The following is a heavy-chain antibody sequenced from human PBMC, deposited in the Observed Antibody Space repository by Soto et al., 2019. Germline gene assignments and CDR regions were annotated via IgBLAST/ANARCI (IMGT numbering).Heavy chain of an antibody. J-gene: IGHJ3*02. CDR2: TNKDGASS. D-gene: IGHD2-21*01. CDR1: GFTFSAFW. V-gene: IGHV3-74*01. CDR3: ARDDLRRNEALDI. Sequence: EVQLVESGGDFVQPGGSLRLSCEASGFTFSAFWMHWVLHVPGEGLMWISRTNKDGASSEYADSVKGRFSVSRDNAKNTMFLHMTGLRAEDTAVYYCARDDLRRNEALDIWGQGTVVTVSS.